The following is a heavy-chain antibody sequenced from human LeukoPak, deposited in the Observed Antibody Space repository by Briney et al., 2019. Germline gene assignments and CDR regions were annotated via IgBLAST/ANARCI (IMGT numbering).Heavy chain of an antibody. Sequence: PGGSLRLSCAASGFTFSTYWMHWVRQAPGKGLVWVSRIKSDGSATTYADFVKGRFTVSRDNAKNTLYLQMNSLRAEDTALYFCGRVGERGSIGGDCWGQGTLVTVSS. CDR3: GRVGERGSIGGDC. CDR2: IKSDGSAT. D-gene: IGHD3-10*01. CDR1: GFTFSTYW. J-gene: IGHJ4*02. V-gene: IGHV3-74*03.